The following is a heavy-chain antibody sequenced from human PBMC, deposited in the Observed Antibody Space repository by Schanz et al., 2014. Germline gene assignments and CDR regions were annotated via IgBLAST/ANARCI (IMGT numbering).Heavy chain of an antibody. Sequence: QVQLVQSGGEVKTPGASVKVSCKASGYTFTRSGISWVRQAPGQGLEWMGWIGGSDSKTNFAQKFQGRVTMTTDTSTSTVYMELRSLTSDDSAVYYCARDRDQWDGNYLDYWGQGTLVTVSS. CDR1: GYTFTRSG. V-gene: IGHV1-18*01. D-gene: IGHD1-26*01. CDR3: ARDRDQWDGNYLDY. CDR2: IGGSDSKT. J-gene: IGHJ4*02.